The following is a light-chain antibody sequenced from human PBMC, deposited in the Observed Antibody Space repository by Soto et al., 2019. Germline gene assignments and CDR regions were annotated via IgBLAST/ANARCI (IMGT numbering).Light chain of an antibody. CDR2: EVT. Sequence: QSVLTQPRSVSGSPGQSVTISCTGTSSDVGAYIYVSWYQQYPGKAPKLMIYEVTNRPSGVSDRFSGSKSGNTASLTISGLQAEDEADYYCTSYITSDTLVFGGGTKLTVL. J-gene: IGLJ3*02. CDR1: SSDVGAYIY. CDR3: TSYITSDTLV. V-gene: IGLV2-14*01.